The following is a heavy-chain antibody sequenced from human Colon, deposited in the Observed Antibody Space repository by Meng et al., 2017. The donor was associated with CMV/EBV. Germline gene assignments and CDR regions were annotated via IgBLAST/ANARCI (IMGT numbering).Heavy chain of an antibody. Sequence: GGSLRLSCQASGFDFSSFGMNWVRQAPGRGLEWVASLIDSGSQTFCADSVKGRFTISRDNAKNSVDLQMTSLRAEDTAVYFCSRDRYFHDYWGQGTLVTVSS. CDR1: GFDFSSFG. CDR2: LIDSGSQT. CDR3: SRDRYFHDY. V-gene: IGHV3-21*01. J-gene: IGHJ4*02. D-gene: IGHD1-1*01.